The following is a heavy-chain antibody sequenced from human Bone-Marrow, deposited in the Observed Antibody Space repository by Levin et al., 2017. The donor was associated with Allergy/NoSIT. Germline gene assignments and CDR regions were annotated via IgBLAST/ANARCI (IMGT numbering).Heavy chain of an antibody. CDR2: IYDGGST. Sequence: SETLSLTCSVSGGSIRSYYWNWIRQSPGRGLEWIGNIYDGGSTNYNPALKSRVTISMDTSKNQFSLRLTSVTAADTAVYYCARGDVIVVPTAMWFDYWGQGSLVTVSS. J-gene: IGHJ4*02. D-gene: IGHD2-2*01. CDR1: GGSIRSYY. CDR3: ARGDVIVVPTAMWFDY. V-gene: IGHV4-59*01.